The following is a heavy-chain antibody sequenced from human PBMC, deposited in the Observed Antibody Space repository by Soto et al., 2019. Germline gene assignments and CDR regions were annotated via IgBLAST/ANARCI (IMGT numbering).Heavy chain of an antibody. CDR1: GASISGFY. J-gene: IGHJ3*02. D-gene: IGHD3-10*01. V-gene: IGHV4-4*07. Sequence: SETLSLTCTVSGASISGFYWSWIRKSAGKGLEWIGRIYATGTTDYNPSLKSRVTMSVDTSKNQFSLNLSSVTAAADTAVYYCARDRITLANDAFDIWGQGTMVTVSS. CDR2: IYATGTT. CDR3: ARDRITLANDAFDI.